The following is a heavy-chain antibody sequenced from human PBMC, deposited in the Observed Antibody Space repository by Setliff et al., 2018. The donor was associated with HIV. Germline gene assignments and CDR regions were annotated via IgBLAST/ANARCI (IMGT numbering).Heavy chain of an antibody. CDR3: ARGLSIVGVATPGFYSFMDV. CDR2: IYYSGST. Sequence: PSETLSLTCSVSGASINSGSYYWTWIRQHPGKGLEWIGYIYYSGSTYYNPSLKSRVTISVDTSKNQFSLKLSSVTAADTAVYYCARGLSIVGVATPGFYSFMDVWGKGTTVTVSS. CDR1: GASINSGSYY. J-gene: IGHJ6*03. D-gene: IGHD3-3*01. V-gene: IGHV4-31*03.